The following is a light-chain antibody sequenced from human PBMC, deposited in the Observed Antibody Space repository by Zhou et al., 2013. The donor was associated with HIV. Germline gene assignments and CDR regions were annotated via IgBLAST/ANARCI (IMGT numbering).Light chain of an antibody. Sequence: DIQMTQSPSSLSASVGDRVTIICRASQSISSYLNWYQQRPGKAPRLLIYAASSLQSGVPSRFSGSGSGTDFTLTVSSLQPEDFATFYCQQYHSYPYTFGQGTKLEMK. CDR3: QQYHSYPYT. V-gene: IGKV1-39*01. CDR1: QSISSY. CDR2: AAS. J-gene: IGKJ2*01.